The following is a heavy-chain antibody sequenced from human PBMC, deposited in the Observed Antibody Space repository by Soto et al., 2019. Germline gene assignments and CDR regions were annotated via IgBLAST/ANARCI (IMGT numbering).Heavy chain of an antibody. D-gene: IGHD1-1*01. Sequence: QLVPSGAEVKKPGSSVKVSCRAFGGTFSNFTINLVRQAPGQGLGWMGRIIPILDLPTYAQKFQGRVTITADTSTGTAYMDLSSLRSDDTAVYYCAREPPRPTGGYFYYYMDVWGTGTTVTVSS. V-gene: IGHV1-69*08. CDR2: IIPILDLP. CDR1: GGTFSNFT. CDR3: AREPPRPTGGYFYYYMDV. J-gene: IGHJ6*03.